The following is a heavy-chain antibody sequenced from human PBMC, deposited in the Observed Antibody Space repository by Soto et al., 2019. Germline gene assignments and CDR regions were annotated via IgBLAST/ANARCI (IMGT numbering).Heavy chain of an antibody. V-gene: IGHV3-48*03. D-gene: IGHD1-26*01. CDR1: GFSFSSYE. J-gene: IGHJ4*02. CDR3: ASLVGATYGRKHLDY. CDR2: IGSGGTRR. Sequence: PGGSLRLSCAASGFSFSSYEMNWVRQAPGKGLEWISYIGSGGTRRYYADSVKGRFTISRDNAKNSLYLQMNNLRADDTAIYYCASLVGATYGRKHLDYWGQGTLVTVSS.